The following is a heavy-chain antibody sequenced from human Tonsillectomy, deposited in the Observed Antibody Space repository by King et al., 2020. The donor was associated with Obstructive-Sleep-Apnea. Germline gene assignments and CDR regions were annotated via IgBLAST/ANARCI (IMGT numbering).Heavy chain of an antibody. Sequence: QLQESGSGLVKPSQTLSLTCAVSGGSISSGGYSWSWVRQPPGKGLEWIGYIYHSGSTYSNPSLKSRVTMSVDRSKNQFSLKLSSVTAADTALYYCARVPQTGTTPYFDYWGQGTLVTVSS. CDR1: GGSISSGGYS. D-gene: IGHD1-1*01. CDR2: IYHSGST. V-gene: IGHV4-30-2*01. CDR3: ARVPQTGTTPYFDY. J-gene: IGHJ4*02.